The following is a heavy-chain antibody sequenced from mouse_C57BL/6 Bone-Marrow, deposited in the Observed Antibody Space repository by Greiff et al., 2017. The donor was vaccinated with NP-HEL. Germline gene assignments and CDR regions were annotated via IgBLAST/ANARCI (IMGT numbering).Heavy chain of an antibody. V-gene: IGHV6-3*01. CDR2: ISLRSDNYAT. J-gene: IGHJ4*01. Sequence: EVQLMESGGGLVQPGGSMKLSCVASGFTFSNYWMNWVRQSPEKGLEWVAQISLRSDNYATHYVVSVKGRFTISRDDSKSRGYLQMNNLRAEDTGIYYCACYYSNDYAKDYGCRGTSVTVTA. CDR3: ACYYSNDYAKDY. D-gene: IGHD2-5*01. CDR1: GFTFSNYW.